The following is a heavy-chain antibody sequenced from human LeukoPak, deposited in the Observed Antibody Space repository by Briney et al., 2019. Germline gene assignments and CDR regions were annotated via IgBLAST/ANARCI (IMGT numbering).Heavy chain of an antibody. V-gene: IGHV1-18*01. J-gene: IGHJ5*02. D-gene: IGHD3-22*01. CDR2: ISSYNGDT. Sequence: ASVKVSCKASGYTFTSYGFSWVRQAPGQGIEWMGWISSYNGDTNYAQRVQDRVTMTTDTATSTAYMELRSLRSDDTAVYYCARVPLGDSSTYYYPKPDWFDPWGQGTLVIVSS. CDR1: GYTFTSYG. CDR3: ARVPLGDSSTYYYPKPDWFDP.